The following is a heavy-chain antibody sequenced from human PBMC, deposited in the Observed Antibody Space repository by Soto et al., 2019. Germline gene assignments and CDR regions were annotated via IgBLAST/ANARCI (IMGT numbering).Heavy chain of an antibody. CDR2: ISATGGGT. CDR1: GFKLSSYA. V-gene: IGHV3-23*01. CDR3: AKDRRAGGNSAFYFDF. Sequence: GGSLRLSCAASGFKLSSYAMSWVRQATGKGLEWVSLISATGGGTYYADSVKGRFTISRDNSDNTLYLQVHSLRAEDTAVYYCAKDRRAGGNSAFYFDFWGQGAQVTVSS. D-gene: IGHD3-16*01. J-gene: IGHJ5*01.